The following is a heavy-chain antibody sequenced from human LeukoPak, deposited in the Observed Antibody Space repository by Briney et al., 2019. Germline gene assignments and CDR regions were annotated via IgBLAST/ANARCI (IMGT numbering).Heavy chain of an antibody. V-gene: IGHV3-23*01. J-gene: IGHJ5*02. D-gene: IGHD6-19*01. CDR3: AKDWFSGWYVGTGFDP. CDR2: ISGSGGST. Sequence: QPGGSLRLSCAASGFTFSSYAMSWVRQAPGKGLEWVSAISGSGGSTYYADSVKGRFTISRDNSKNTLYLQMNSLRAEDTAVYYCAKDWFSGWYVGTGFDPWGQGTLVTVSS. CDR1: GFTFSSYA.